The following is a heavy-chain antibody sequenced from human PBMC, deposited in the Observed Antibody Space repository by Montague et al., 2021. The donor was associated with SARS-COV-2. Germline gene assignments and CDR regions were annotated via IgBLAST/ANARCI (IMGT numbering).Heavy chain of an antibody. CDR3: AGHSGRDTIFGVVIIPDAFDI. V-gene: IGHV4-39*01. J-gene: IGHJ3*02. CDR2: IYYSGST. D-gene: IGHD3-3*01. Sequence: SETLSLTCTVSGGSISSSSYYWGWIRQPPGKGLEWIGSIYYSGSTYYNPSLKSRVTISVDTSKNQFSLKLSSVTAADTAVYYCAGHSGRDTIFGVVIIPDAFDIWGQGTMVTVSS. CDR1: GGSISSSSYY.